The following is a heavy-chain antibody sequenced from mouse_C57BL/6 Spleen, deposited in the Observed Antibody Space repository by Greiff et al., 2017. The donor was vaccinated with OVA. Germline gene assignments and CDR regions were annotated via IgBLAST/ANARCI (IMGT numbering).Heavy chain of an antibody. CDR1: GYTFTSYW. Sequence: QVQLQQPGAELVRPGSSVKLSCKASGYTFTSYWMHWVKQRPIQGLEWIGNIDPSDSEPHYNQKFKDKATLTVDKSSSTAYMQLSSLTSEDSAVYYCATQLGYYFDYWGQGTTLTVSS. J-gene: IGHJ2*01. D-gene: IGHD4-1*02. CDR3: ATQLGYYFDY. CDR2: IDPSDSEP. V-gene: IGHV1-52*01.